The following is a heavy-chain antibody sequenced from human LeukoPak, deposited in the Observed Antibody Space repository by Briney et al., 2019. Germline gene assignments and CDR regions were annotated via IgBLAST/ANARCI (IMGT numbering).Heavy chain of an antibody. V-gene: IGHV3-23*01. Sequence: GGSLRLSCAASGFTFSSYAMSWVRQAPGKGLEWVSAISGSGGTTYYADSVKGRFTISRDNSKNTLYLQMNSLRAEDTAVYYCAKDLRRSTRNFDYWGQGTLVTVSS. D-gene: IGHD2-2*01. CDR2: ISGSGGTT. J-gene: IGHJ4*02. CDR3: AKDLRRSTRNFDY. CDR1: GFTFSSYA.